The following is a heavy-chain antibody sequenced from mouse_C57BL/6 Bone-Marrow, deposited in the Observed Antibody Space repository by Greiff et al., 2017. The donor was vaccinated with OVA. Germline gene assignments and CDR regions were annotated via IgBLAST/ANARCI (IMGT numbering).Heavy chain of an antibody. D-gene: IGHD2-3*01. CDR3: ARHGDGYPVAY. V-gene: IGHV5-12*01. CDR1: GFTFSDYY. J-gene: IGHJ3*01. Sequence: EVKLMESGGGLVQPGGSLKLSCAASGFTFSDYYMYWVRQTPEKRLEWVAYISNGGGSTYYPDTVKGRFTISRDNAKNTLYLQRSRLKSEDTAMYYCARHGDGYPVAYWGQGTLVTVSA. CDR2: ISNGGGST.